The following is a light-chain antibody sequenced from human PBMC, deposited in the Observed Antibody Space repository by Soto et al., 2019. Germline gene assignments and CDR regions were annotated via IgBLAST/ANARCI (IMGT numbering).Light chain of an antibody. CDR3: QQYGSSPRT. CDR2: GAS. CDR1: QSVSNNS. J-gene: IGKJ1*01. Sequence: PSERAPLSCKTSQSVSNNSLAWYQQKPGQAPRLLIYGASSRATGVPDRFSGSGSGTDFTLTISRLEPEDFAVYYCQQYGSSPRTFGQGTKVDIK. V-gene: IGKV3-20*01.